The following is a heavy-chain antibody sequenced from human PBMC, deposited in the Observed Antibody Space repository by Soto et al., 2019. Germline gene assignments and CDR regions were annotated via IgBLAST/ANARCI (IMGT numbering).Heavy chain of an antibody. CDR2: INPGNGDT. CDR3: SGGVGATAATFDY. CDR1: GDTFTDYA. V-gene: IGHV1-3*01. J-gene: IGHJ4*02. Sequence: QVHLVQSGAEVKKPGASVKVSCKASGDTFTDYAIHWVRQAPRQRLEWLAWINPGNGDTQYSQKFQGRVTLTRDKSGTTAYMELGSLRSYDTSVYFCSGGVGATAATFDYWGQGTLVTVSS. D-gene: IGHD1-26*01.